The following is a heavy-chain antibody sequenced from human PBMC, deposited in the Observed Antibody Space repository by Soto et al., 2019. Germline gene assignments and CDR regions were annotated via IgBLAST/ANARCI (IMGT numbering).Heavy chain of an antibody. CDR1: GYSFTNYW. V-gene: IGHV5-51*01. CDR3: ARHNRYSSTWFEGWFDP. J-gene: IGHJ5*02. D-gene: IGHD6-13*01. CDR2: IHPGDSDT. Sequence: PGESLKISCQGSGYSFTNYWVGWVRQIPGRGLEWMGIIHPGDSDTRYSPFFQGQVTISADKSISTAYLQWSSLKASDTAMYYCARHNRYSSTWFEGWFDPWGQGTLVTVAS.